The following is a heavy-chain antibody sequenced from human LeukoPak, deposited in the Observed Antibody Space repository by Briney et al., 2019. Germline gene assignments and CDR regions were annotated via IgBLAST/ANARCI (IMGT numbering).Heavy chain of an antibody. CDR1: GGSISSYY. CDR2: IYYSGST. CDR3: ARDSRFGGYYDSSGYYGGGDAFDI. V-gene: IGHV4-59*01. D-gene: IGHD3-22*01. Sequence: SETLSLTCTVSGGSISSYYWSWIRQPPGKGLEKIGYIYYSGSTNYNPSLKSRVTISVDTSKNQFSLKLSSVTAADTAVYYCARDSRFGGYYDSSGYYGGGDAFDIWGQGTMVSVSS. J-gene: IGHJ3*02.